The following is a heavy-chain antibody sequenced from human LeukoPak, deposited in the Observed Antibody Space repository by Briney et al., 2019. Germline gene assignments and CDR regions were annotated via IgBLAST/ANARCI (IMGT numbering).Heavy chain of an antibody. V-gene: IGHV3-15*01. CDR2: IKSKTDGGTT. CDR3: TSDSNPHIVVVPAATDY. J-gene: IGHJ4*02. Sequence: PGGSLRLSCAASGFTFSNAWMSWVRQAPGKGLEWVGRIKSKTDGGTTDYAAPVKGRFTISRDDLKNTLYLQMNSLKTEDTAVYYCTSDSNPHIVVVPAATDYWGQGTLVTVSS. CDR1: GFTFSNAW. D-gene: IGHD2-2*01.